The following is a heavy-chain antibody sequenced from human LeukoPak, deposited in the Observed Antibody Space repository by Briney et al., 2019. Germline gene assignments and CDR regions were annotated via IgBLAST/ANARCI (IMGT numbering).Heavy chain of an antibody. V-gene: IGHV1-18*01. CDR3: GRDWDWHVQF. J-gene: IGHJ4*02. CDR1: GYTFSRYG. D-gene: IGHD1-26*01. CDR2: IGVFNGNR. Sequence: GASVKVSCKTSGYTFSRYGFSWVRQAPGQGLEWIEWIGVFNGNRNYAKSVQGRITLTADTSTNTTYMELRSLTSDDTAVYFCGRDWDWHVQFWGQGTLITVSS.